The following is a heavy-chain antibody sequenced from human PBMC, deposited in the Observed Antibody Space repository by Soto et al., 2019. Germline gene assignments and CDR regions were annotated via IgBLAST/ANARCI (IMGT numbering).Heavy chain of an antibody. CDR2: ISGSGGST. CDR3: AKGPMIVVVRGNWFDP. CDR1: GFTFSSYA. V-gene: IGHV3-23*01. D-gene: IGHD3-22*01. J-gene: IGHJ5*02. Sequence: EVQLLESGGGLVQPGGSLRLSCAASGFTFSSYAMSWVRQAPGKGLEWVSAISGSGGSTYYADSVKGRFTISRDHSKNTLYLQMNSLRAEDTAVYYCAKGPMIVVVRGNWFDPWGQGTLVTVSS.